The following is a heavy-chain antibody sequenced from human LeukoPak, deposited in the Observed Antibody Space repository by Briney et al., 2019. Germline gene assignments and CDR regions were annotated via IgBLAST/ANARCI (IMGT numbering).Heavy chain of an antibody. CDR3: AKEMVRGVILD. J-gene: IGHJ4*02. CDR1: GFSFSSYA. D-gene: IGHD3-10*01. V-gene: IGHV3-23*01. CDR2: ITGSGGTT. Sequence: GGSLRLSCEVSGFSFSSYAMGWVRQAPGKGLEWVSLITGSGGTTYYADSVKGRFTISRDNSKGTLYLQMNSLRAEDTAVYYCAKEMVRGVILDWGQGTLVTVSS.